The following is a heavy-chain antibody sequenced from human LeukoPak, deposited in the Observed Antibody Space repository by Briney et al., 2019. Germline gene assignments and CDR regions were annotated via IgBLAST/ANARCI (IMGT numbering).Heavy chain of an antibody. Sequence: SVKVSCKASGGTFSSYAISWVRQAPGQGLEWMGGIIPIFGTANYAQKFQGRVTITADKSTSTAYMEPSSLRSEDTAVYYCARTLTRGYSYGYSYYYYYMDVWGKGTTVTVSS. V-gene: IGHV1-69*06. CDR1: GGTFSSYA. CDR3: ARTLTRGYSYGYSYYYYYMDV. CDR2: IIPIFGTA. J-gene: IGHJ6*03. D-gene: IGHD5-18*01.